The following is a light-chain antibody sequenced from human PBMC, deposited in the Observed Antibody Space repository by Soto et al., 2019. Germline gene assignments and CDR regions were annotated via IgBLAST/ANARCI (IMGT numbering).Light chain of an antibody. CDR3: QQYYTTPLLT. V-gene: IGKV4-1*01. Sequence: DIVMTQSPDSLSVSLGERATINCKSSQSVLYSSKNKNYLAWYQQKPGQPPKLLIYWASTRESGVPDRFSGSGSGTYFTLTISSQQAEDVAVYYCQQYYTTPLLTFGGGTKVEI. J-gene: IGKJ4*01. CDR1: QSVLYSSKNKNY. CDR2: WAS.